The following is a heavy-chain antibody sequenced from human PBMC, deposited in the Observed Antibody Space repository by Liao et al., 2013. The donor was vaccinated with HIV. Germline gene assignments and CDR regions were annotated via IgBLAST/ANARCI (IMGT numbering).Heavy chain of an antibody. CDR3: ASHPYFDWLLSYPGYMDV. Sequence: QLQLQESGPGLVKPSETLSLTCTVSGDSISSSSPYWGWIRQPPGKGLEWIGSLYFSGSTYYNPSLKSRVSISVDTSKNQFSLKLSSVTAADTAMYYCASHPYFDWLLSYPGYMDVWGKGTTVTVSS. D-gene: IGHD3-9*01. J-gene: IGHJ6*03. V-gene: IGHV4-39*07. CDR2: LYFSGST. CDR1: GDSISSSSPY.